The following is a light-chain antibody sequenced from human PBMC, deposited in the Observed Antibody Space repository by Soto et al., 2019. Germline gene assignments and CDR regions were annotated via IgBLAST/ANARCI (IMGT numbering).Light chain of an antibody. J-gene: IGKJ4*01. V-gene: IGKV3-15*01. Sequence: EIVMTQSPATLSVSPGERATLSCRASQSVSSNLAWYQQKPGQAPRLLIYGASTSATGIPARFRGSGSGTEFTLTINSLQSEDFAVDYCQQYNNWPVTFGGGTKVESK. CDR2: GAS. CDR3: QQYNNWPVT. CDR1: QSVSSN.